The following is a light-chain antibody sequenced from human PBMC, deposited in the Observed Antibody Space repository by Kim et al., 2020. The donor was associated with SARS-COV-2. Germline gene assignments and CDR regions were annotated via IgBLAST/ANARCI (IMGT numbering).Light chain of an antibody. CDR1: QSISSN. Sequence: VSPGERATLSCRASQSISSNLAWYQQKPGQAPRLLIYGASTRATGMSARFSGSGSGTEFTLTISSLQSEDFAVFYCQQYNSWPITFGQGTRLEIK. J-gene: IGKJ5*01. V-gene: IGKV3-15*01. CDR3: QQYNSWPIT. CDR2: GAS.